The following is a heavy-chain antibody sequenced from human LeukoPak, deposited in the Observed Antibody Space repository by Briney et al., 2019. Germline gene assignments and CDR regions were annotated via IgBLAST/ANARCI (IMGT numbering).Heavy chain of an antibody. CDR3: ARDATRGGDFDY. CDR2: IEEDGSEK. D-gene: IGHD3-16*01. J-gene: IGHJ4*02. Sequence: GGSLRLSCAASGFTLSSYWMTWVRQAPGKGLEWVADIEEDGSEKYYVDSVKGRFTISRDNAKNSLYLQMNSLRAEDTAVYYCARDATRGGDFDYWGQGTLVTVSS. CDR1: GFTLSSYW. V-gene: IGHV3-7*01.